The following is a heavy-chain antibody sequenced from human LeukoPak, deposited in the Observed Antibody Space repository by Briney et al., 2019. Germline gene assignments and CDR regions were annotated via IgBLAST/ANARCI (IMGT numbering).Heavy chain of an antibody. CDR2: TYYRSKWYN. CDR1: GDSVSSNSAA. J-gene: IGHJ4*02. D-gene: IGHD3-10*01. CDR3: ARHGSYGSGNYYNAPIDY. Sequence: SQTLSLTCAISGDSVSSNSAAWNWIRQSPSRGLEWLGRTYYRSKWYNDYAVSVKSRITINPDTSKNQFSLQLNSVTPEDTAVYYCARHGSYGSGNYYNAPIDYWGQGTLVTVSS. V-gene: IGHV6-1*01.